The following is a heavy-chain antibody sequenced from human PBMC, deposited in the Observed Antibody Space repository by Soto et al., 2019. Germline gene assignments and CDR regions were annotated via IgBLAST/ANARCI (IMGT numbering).Heavy chain of an antibody. J-gene: IGHJ4*02. Sequence: PGGSLRLSCAASGFTFSSYAMSWVRQAPGKGLEWVSAISGSGGSTYYADSVKGRFTISRDNSKNTLYLQMNSLRAEDTAVYYCAKDQTIDSSGYYRVFGYWGQGTLVTVSS. CDR1: GFTFSSYA. D-gene: IGHD3-22*01. V-gene: IGHV3-23*01. CDR2: ISGSGGST. CDR3: AKDQTIDSSGYYRVFGY.